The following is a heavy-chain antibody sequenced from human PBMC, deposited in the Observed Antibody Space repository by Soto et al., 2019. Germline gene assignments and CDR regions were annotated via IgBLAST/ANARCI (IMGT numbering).Heavy chain of an antibody. CDR3: ARDPPPPDY. J-gene: IGHJ4*02. Sequence: QVQLVQSGAEVKKPGASVKVSGKASGYTFASYAITWMRQAPGLGLGRMGWISAYNGNTNYAQKLQGRVTMTTKTSTSTAYMELRSLRSGDTAVSYCARDPPPPDYWGQANVVTVSS. CDR2: ISAYNGNT. CDR1: GYTFASYA. V-gene: IGHV1-18*01.